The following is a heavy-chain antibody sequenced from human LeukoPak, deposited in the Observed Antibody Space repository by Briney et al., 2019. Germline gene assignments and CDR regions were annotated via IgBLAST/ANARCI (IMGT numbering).Heavy chain of an antibody. CDR3: AKSIAELWGYFDY. CDR2: IIPIFGTA. Sequence: ASVKVSCKASGYTFTSYYMHWVRQAPGQGLEWMGGIIPIFGTANYAQKFQGRVTITTDESTSTAYMELSSLRSEDTAVYYCAKSIAELWGYFDYWGQGTLVTVSS. J-gene: IGHJ4*02. D-gene: IGHD6-6*01. V-gene: IGHV1-69*05. CDR1: GYTFTSYY.